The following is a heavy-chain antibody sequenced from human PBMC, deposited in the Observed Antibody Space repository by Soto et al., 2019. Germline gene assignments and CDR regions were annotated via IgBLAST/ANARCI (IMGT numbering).Heavy chain of an antibody. V-gene: IGHV3-73*01. D-gene: IGHD5-12*01. CDR1: GFTFSGSA. CDR3: TRLAPNVDIVRYYFDY. Sequence: GGSLRLSCAASGFTFSGSAMHWVRQAFGKGLEWVGRIRSKANSYATAYAASVKGRFTISRDDSKNTAYLQMNSLKTEDTAVYYCTRLAPNVDIVRYYFDYWGQGTLVTVSS. J-gene: IGHJ4*02. CDR2: IRSKANSYAT.